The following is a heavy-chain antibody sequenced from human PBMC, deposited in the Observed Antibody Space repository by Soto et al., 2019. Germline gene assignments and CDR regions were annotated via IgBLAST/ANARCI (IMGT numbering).Heavy chain of an antibody. J-gene: IGHJ4*02. Sequence: QVQLQQWGAGLLKPSETLSLTCAVYGGSFSGYYWSWIRQPPGKGLEWIGEINHSGSTNYNPSLKSRVTISVDTSKNQFSLKLSSVTAADTAVYYCARGQSRGSGPVDYWGQGTLVTVSS. CDR3: ARGQSRGSGPVDY. D-gene: IGHD2-15*01. V-gene: IGHV4-34*01. CDR2: INHSGST. CDR1: GGSFSGYY.